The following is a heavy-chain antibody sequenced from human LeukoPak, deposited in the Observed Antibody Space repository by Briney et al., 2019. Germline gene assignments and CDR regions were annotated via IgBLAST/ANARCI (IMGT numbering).Heavy chain of an antibody. D-gene: IGHD4-17*01. V-gene: IGHV3-23*01. Sequence: GGSLRLSCAASGFTFSSYAMSWVRQAPGKGLEWVSAISGSGGSTYYADSVKGRFTISRDNSKNTLYLQMSSLRAEDTAVYYCAKVTDYGASSGYFDYWGQGTLVTVSS. CDR3: AKVTDYGASSGYFDY. CDR1: GFTFSSYA. J-gene: IGHJ4*02. CDR2: ISGSGGST.